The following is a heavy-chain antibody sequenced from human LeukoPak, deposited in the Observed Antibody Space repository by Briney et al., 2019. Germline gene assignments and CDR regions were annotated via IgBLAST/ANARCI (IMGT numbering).Heavy chain of an antibody. D-gene: IGHD6-19*01. Sequence: GGSLRLSCAASGFTFSSYWMSWVRQAPGKGLEWVSYISSSGSTIYYADSVKGRFTISRDNSKNTLYLQMNSLRAEDTAVYYCANFRGWYGDYWGQGTLVTVSS. CDR1: GFTFSSYW. CDR3: ANFRGWYGDY. J-gene: IGHJ4*02. CDR2: ISSSGSTI. V-gene: IGHV3-48*01.